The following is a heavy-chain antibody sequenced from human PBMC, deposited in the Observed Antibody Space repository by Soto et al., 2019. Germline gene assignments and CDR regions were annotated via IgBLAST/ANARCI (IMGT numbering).Heavy chain of an antibody. CDR3: ARDPEMATIQHYFDY. J-gene: IGHJ4*02. CDR2: IWYDGSNK. Sequence: GGSLRLSCAASGFTFSSYGMHWVRQAPGKGLEWVAVIWYDGSNKYYADSVKGRFTISRDNSKNTLYLQMNSLRAEDTAVYYCARDPEMATIQHYFDYWGQGTLVTVSS. CDR1: GFTFSSYG. V-gene: IGHV3-33*01. D-gene: IGHD5-12*01.